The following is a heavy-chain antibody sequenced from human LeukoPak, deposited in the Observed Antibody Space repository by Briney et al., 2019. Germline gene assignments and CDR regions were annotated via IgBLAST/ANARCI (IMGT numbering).Heavy chain of an antibody. CDR2: ISSSGSTI. V-gene: IGHV3-11*04. CDR3: ARAPSYYDFWSGYPSPYYYYMDV. CDR1: GFTFSSYF. D-gene: IGHD3-3*01. J-gene: IGHJ6*03. Sequence: GGSLRLSCAASGFTFSSYFMIWVRQAPGKGLEWVSYISSSGSTIYYADSVKGRFTISRDNAKNSLYLQMNSLRAEDTAVYYCARAPSYYDFWSGYPSPYYYYMDVWGKGTTVTVSS.